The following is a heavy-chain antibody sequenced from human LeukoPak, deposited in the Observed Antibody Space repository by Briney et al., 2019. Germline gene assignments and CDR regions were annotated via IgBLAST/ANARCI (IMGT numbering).Heavy chain of an antibody. V-gene: IGHV3-7*03. D-gene: IGHD5-18*01. Sequence: GRSLRLSCAASGFTFSSYWMSWVRQAPGKGLEWVANIKQDGSGKYYVDSVKGRFTISRDNAKNSLYLQMNSLRAEDMALYYCARVLDTAIFNWGQGTLVTVSS. CDR2: IKQDGSGK. J-gene: IGHJ4*02. CDR3: ARVLDTAIFN. CDR1: GFTFSSYW.